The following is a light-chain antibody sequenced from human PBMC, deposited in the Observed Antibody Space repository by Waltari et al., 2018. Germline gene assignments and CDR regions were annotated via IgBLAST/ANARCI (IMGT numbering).Light chain of an antibody. V-gene: IGKV3-20*01. CDR1: RSVSSTY. J-gene: IGKJ2*01. Sequence: EIVLTQSPGTLSLSPGERATLSCRASRSVSSTYLAWYRQKPGQAPSLVIHDVSSMATVIPYRFSGSGSGTYFTLTISRLEPEDFAVYYCQQYGNSPFTFGRGTKLEIK. CDR2: DVS. CDR3: QQYGNSPFT.